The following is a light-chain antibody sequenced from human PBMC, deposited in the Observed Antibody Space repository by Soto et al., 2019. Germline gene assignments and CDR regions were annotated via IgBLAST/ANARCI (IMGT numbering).Light chain of an antibody. CDR1: SSDVGGYNY. V-gene: IGLV2-14*01. CDR2: DVS. CDR3: SSYTTITTYV. J-gene: IGLJ1*01. Sequence: QSVLNQPVSVSGYHGQSITISCTGTSSDVGGYNYVSWYQQHPGKAPKLMIYDVSNRPTGVSNRFSGSKSGNTASLTISGLQAEDEADSSRSSYTTITTYVFVTRSMVTVL.